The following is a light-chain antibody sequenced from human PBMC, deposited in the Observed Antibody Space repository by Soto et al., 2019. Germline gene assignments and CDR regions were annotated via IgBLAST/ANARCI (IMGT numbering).Light chain of an antibody. J-gene: IGKJ5*01. Sequence: AIQLTQSPSSLSTSVVYRFTITCLASQGISSALAWYQQKPGKAPKLLIYDASSVESGVPSRFSGSGSGTDFTLTISSLQPEDFATYYCQQFNNYPITFGQGTRLEIK. CDR2: DAS. CDR1: QGISSA. V-gene: IGKV1D-13*01. CDR3: QQFNNYPIT.